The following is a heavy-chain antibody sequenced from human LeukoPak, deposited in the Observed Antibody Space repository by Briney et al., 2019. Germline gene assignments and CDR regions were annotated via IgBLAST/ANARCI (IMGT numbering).Heavy chain of an antibody. D-gene: IGHD3-16*01. J-gene: IGHJ4*02. CDR2: IYYSGST. V-gene: IGHV4-59*01. CDR1: SGSISSYY. Sequence: SETLSLTCIVSSGSISSYYCSWIQQPPGKGLEWIGYIYYSGSTNYNPSLKSRVTISVDTSKNQFSLKLSSVTAADTAVYYCAVRVGDYFDYWGQGTLVTVSS. CDR3: AVRVGDYFDY.